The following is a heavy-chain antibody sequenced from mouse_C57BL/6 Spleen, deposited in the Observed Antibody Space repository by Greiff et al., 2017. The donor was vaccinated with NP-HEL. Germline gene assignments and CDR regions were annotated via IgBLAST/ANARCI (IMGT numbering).Heavy chain of an antibody. V-gene: IGHV1-81*01. J-gene: IGHJ4*01. CDR2: IYPRSGNT. CDR1: GYTFTSYG. CDR3: ARAAQATAMDY. D-gene: IGHD3-2*02. Sequence: QVQLQQSGAELARPGASVKLSCKASGYTFTSYGISWVKQRTGQGLEWIGAIYPRSGNTYYNEKFKGKATLTADKSSSTAYMELRSLTSEDSAVYFCARAAQATAMDYWGQGTSVTVSS.